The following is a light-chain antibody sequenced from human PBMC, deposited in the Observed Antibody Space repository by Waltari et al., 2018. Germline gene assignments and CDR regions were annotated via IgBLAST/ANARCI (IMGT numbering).Light chain of an antibody. Sequence: DIQMTQSPSSLSASVGDRVSITCRASQDISSSLAWFQQRPGKAPNLLLYSASTLQSGVPSRFSVSGSGTDYTLTISSLQPEDFVTYYCQQYFIYPHTFGQGTKLEIK. CDR1: QDISSS. V-gene: IGKV1-NL1*01. J-gene: IGKJ2*01. CDR2: SAS. CDR3: QQYFIYPHT.